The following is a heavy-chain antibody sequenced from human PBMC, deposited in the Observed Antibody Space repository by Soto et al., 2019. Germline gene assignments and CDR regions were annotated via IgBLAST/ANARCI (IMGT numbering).Heavy chain of an antibody. CDR1: GFTFSTYP. Sequence: GGSLRLSCAASGFTFSTYPMNWVRQAPGKGLEWVSGISGSGISTYYADSVKGRFTISRDNSKNTVFLQMNSLRAEDMAVYYCAKPPVTTASYYYYDMDVWGQGTTVTVSS. CDR3: AKPPVTTASYYYYDMDV. D-gene: IGHD4-4*01. J-gene: IGHJ6*02. V-gene: IGHV3-23*01. CDR2: ISGSGIST.